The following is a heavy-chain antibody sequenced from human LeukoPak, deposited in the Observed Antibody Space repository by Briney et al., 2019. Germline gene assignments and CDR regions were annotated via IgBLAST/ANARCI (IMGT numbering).Heavy chain of an antibody. V-gene: IGHV1-3*01. Sequence: ASVKVSCKASGYTFTSYYMHWVRQAPGQRLEWMGWINAGNGNTKYSQKFQGRVTITRDTSASTAYMELSSLRSEDTAVHYCAVSDCSSTSCYYYYGMDVWGQGTTVTVSS. CDR2: INAGNGNT. CDR3: AVSDCSSTSCYYYYGMDV. CDR1: GYTFTSYY. J-gene: IGHJ6*02. D-gene: IGHD2-2*01.